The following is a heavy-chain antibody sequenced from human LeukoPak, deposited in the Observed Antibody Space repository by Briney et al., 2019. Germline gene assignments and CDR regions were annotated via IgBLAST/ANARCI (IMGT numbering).Heavy chain of an antibody. CDR1: GYSFTNYY. Sequence: GESLKISCKGSGYSFTNYYIKCGRQMPGKGLEWMGRIDPSDSYATYSPSFQGHVTISADKSISTAYLQWSSLEASDTAMYCWARLHDSSGYSSAYWGQGTLVTVSS. V-gene: IGHV5-10-1*01. J-gene: IGHJ4*02. CDR2: IDPSDSYA. CDR3: ARLHDSSGYSSAY. D-gene: IGHD3-22*01.